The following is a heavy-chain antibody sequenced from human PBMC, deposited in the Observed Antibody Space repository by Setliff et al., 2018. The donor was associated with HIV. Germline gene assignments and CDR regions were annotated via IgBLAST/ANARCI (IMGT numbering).Heavy chain of an antibody. CDR3: AKDKSYHDYIWGSSVLAY. V-gene: IGHV3-30*02. CDR1: GFTFSSYG. Sequence: GESLKISCAASGFTFSSYGMNWVRQAPGKGLEWVAFMRYDGSNKDYADSVKGRFTISRDNSKNTLFLQMNSLRPEDTAIYYCAKDKSYHDYIWGSSVLAYWGQGTLVTVSS. D-gene: IGHD3-16*01. J-gene: IGHJ4*02. CDR2: MRYDGSNK.